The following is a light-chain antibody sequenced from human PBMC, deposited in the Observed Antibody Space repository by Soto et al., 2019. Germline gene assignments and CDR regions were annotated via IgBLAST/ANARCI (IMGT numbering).Light chain of an antibody. CDR2: KAS. V-gene: IGKV1-5*03. CDR3: QQYNSYRT. Sequence: DIQMTQSPSTLSGSVGDGVTITCRASQTISSWLAWYQRKPGKAPKLLIYKASSLESGVPSRFSGSGSGTEFTLTISSLQPDDFATYYCQQYNSYRTFGQGTKGDIK. CDR1: QTISSW. J-gene: IGKJ1*01.